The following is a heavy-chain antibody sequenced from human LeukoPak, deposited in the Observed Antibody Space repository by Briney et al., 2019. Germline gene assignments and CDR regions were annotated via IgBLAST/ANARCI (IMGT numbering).Heavy chain of an antibody. CDR3: ARDSYDIWTGNWFDP. CDR2: IYTSGST. CDR1: GGSISSGSYY. V-gene: IGHV4-61*02. J-gene: IGHJ5*02. D-gene: IGHD3-9*01. Sequence: PSETLSLTCTVSGGSISSGSYYWSWIRQPAGKGLEWIGRIYTSGSTNYNPSLKSRVAISVDTSKNQFSLKLSSVTAADTAVYYCARDSYDIWTGNWFDPWGQGTLVTVSS.